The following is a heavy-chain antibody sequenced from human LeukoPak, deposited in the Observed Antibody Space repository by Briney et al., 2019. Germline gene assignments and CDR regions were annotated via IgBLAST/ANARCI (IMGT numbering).Heavy chain of an antibody. Sequence: GASVKVSCKASGYTFTSYAISWVRQAPGQGLEWMGGIIPIFGTANYAQKFQGRVTITADKSTSTAYMELSSLRSEDTAVYYCARGELSDPEEDYYYMDVWGKGTTVTVSS. CDR1: GYTFTSYA. CDR2: IIPIFGTA. J-gene: IGHJ6*03. V-gene: IGHV1-69*06. D-gene: IGHD1-14*01. CDR3: ARGELSDPEEDYYYMDV.